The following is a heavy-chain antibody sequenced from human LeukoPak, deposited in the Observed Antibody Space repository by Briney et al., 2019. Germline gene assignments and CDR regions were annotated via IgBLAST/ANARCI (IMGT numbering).Heavy chain of an antibody. CDR1: GYTFTSYG. CDR2: ISAYNGNT. J-gene: IGHJ5*02. CDR3: ARDYGDYVSYWFDP. V-gene: IGHV1-18*01. D-gene: IGHD4-17*01. Sequence: AASVKVSCKASGYTFTSYGISWVRQAPGQGLEWMGWISAYNGNTNYAQKLQGRVTMTTDTSTSTAYMELRSLRSDDTAVYYCARDYGDYVSYWFDPWGQGTLVTVSS.